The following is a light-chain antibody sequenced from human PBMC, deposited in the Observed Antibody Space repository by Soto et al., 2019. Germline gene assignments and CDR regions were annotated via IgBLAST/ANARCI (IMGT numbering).Light chain of an antibody. CDR1: SSDVGGYNY. V-gene: IGLV2-8*01. CDR2: EVT. CDR3: SSYAASNNFYFV. J-gene: IGLJ3*02. Sequence: QSALTQPPSASGSPGQSVTISCTGTSSDVGGYNYVSWYQQYPGRAPKLMIYEVTKRPSGVPDRFSGSKSGNTASLTVSGLQAEDEADYYCSSYAASNNFYFVFXGGTQLTVL.